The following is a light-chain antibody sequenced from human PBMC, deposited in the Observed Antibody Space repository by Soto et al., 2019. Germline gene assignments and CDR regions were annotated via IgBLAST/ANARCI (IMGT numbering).Light chain of an antibody. CDR3: QMYNSPLTWT. Sequence: DIHMTQSPSSLSASVGDRLTITCRASQGISNYLAWYQQKPGKVPKLLIYAASTLQSGVPSRFSGSGSGTDFTLTISSLQPEDVATYYCQMYNSPLTWTFGQGTKVDIK. CDR2: AAS. V-gene: IGKV1-27*01. J-gene: IGKJ1*01. CDR1: QGISNY.